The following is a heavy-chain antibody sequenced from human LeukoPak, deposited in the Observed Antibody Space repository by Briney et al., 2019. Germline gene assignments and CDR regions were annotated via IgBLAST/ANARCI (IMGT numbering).Heavy chain of an antibody. CDR2: ITDSGGAT. J-gene: IGHJ3*02. Sequence: GGSLRLSCAASGFAFADYAISWVRQAPGKGLEWVSAITDSGGATYYADSVKGRFTISRDNSKNTLYLQMNSLRGDDTAIYYCAKAYTRSWYAAFDIWGQGTMVTISS. CDR3: AKAYTRSWYAAFDI. CDR1: GFAFADYA. V-gene: IGHV3-23*01. D-gene: IGHD6-13*01.